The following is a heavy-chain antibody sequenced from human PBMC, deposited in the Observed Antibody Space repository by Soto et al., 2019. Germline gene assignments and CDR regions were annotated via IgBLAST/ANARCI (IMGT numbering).Heavy chain of an antibody. V-gene: IGHV4-59*01. CDR1: GGSISSYY. CDR3: ARVASSSGIELGSHAFYI. Sequence: PSETLSLTCTVSGGSISSYYWSWIRQPPGKGLEWIGYIYYSGSTNYNPSLKSRVTISVDTSKNQFSLKLSSVTAADTAVYYCARVASSSGIELGSHAFYIRAQRTTVPVS. CDR2: IYYSGST. D-gene: IGHD5-18*01. J-gene: IGHJ3*02.